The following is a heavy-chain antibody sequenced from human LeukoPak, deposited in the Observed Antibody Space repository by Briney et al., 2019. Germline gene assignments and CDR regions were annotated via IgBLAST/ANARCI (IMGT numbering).Heavy chain of an antibody. D-gene: IGHD3-3*01. Sequence: PGGSLRLSCAASGFTFSSYWMHWVRQAPGKGLVWVSRISPDGSTTGHADSVEGRFTTSRDNAKNTLFLQMNSLRAEDTAVYYCTRDFDFSSAIWGQGTLVTVSS. V-gene: IGHV3-74*01. CDR2: ISPDGSTT. J-gene: IGHJ4*02. CDR1: GFTFSSYW. CDR3: TRDFDFSSAI.